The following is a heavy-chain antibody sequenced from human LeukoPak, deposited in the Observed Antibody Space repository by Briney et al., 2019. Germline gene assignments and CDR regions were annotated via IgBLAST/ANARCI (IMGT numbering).Heavy chain of an antibody. V-gene: IGHV4-59*08. CDR3: ARQDSGTYLNPLDI. Sequence: SETLSLTCIVSGGSISSYYWSWIRQPPGKGLEWIGYIYYTGSTNYNPSLKSRVTISVDTSKNQLSLKLRSVTAADTAVCYCARQDSGTYLNPLDIWGQGTVVTVSS. J-gene: IGHJ3*02. CDR2: IYYTGST. D-gene: IGHD1-26*01. CDR1: GGSISSYY.